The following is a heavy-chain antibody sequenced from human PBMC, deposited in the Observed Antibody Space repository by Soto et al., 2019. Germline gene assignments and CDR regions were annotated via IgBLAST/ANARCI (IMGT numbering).Heavy chain of an antibody. V-gene: IGHV5-10-1*01. D-gene: IGHD2-2*01. CDR1: GYSFTSYW. CDR3: ARLGGSSPPRGAETQRYYYYYYGMDV. J-gene: IGHJ6*02. CDR2: IDPSDSYT. Sequence: GESLKISCKGSGYSFTSYWISWVRQMPGKGLEWMGRIDPSDSYTNYSPSFQGHATISADKSISTAYLQWSSLKASDTAMYYCARLGGSSPPRGAETQRYYYYYYGMDVWGQGTTVTVSS.